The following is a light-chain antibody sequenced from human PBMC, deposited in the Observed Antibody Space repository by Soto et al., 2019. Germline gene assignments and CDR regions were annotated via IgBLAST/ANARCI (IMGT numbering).Light chain of an antibody. CDR2: GAS. Sequence: IVMTHSPATPSLSPGERATLSCRASQSVSSNLAWYQQKPGQAPRLLIYGASTRATGIPARFSGSGSGTEFTLTISSLQSEDFAVYYCQQYNNWWTFGQGTKV. J-gene: IGKJ1*01. CDR1: QSVSSN. V-gene: IGKV3-15*01. CDR3: QQYNNWWT.